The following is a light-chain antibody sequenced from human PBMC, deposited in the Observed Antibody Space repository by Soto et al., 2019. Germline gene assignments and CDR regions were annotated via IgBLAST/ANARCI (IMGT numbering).Light chain of an antibody. V-gene: IGKV3-20*01. CDR1: PSVSSIY. Sequence: EIVLTQSPGTLSLSPGSRATISCRASPSVSSIYLAWYQQKPGQTPRLLIYGASSRATGIPDRFSGSGSETDFTLTISRLEPEDFAVYYCQQYGSSSYTFGQGTKLEIK. J-gene: IGKJ2*01. CDR3: QQYGSSSYT. CDR2: GAS.